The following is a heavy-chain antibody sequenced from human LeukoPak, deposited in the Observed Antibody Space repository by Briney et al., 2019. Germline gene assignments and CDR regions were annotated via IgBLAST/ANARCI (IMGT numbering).Heavy chain of an antibody. CDR3: ARRVVVPAAIPT. Sequence: SSETLSLTCTVSGGSISSSSYYWGWIRQPPGKGLEWIGSIYYSGSTYYNPSLKSRVTISVDTSKNQFSLKLSSVTAADTAVYYCARRVVVPAAIPTWGQGTLVTVSS. J-gene: IGHJ5*02. V-gene: IGHV4-39*01. CDR1: GGSISSSSYY. CDR2: IYYSGST. D-gene: IGHD2-2*01.